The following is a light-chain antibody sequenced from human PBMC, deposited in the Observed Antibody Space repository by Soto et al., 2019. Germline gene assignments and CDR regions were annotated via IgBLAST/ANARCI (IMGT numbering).Light chain of an antibody. CDR2: KAS. V-gene: IGKV1-5*03. CDR1: QSISSW. CDR3: QQYNNYLWT. Sequence: DIQMTQSPSTLSASVGDRVTITCRASQSISSWLAWYQQKPGKAPKLLIYKASSLESGIPSRFSGSGSGTDFTLTISSLKPDDFATYYCQQYNNYLWTFGQGTKVEIK. J-gene: IGKJ1*01.